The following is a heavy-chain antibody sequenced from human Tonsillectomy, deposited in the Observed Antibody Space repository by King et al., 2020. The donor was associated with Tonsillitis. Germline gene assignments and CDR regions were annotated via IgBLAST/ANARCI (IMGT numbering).Heavy chain of an antibody. CDR1: GGSISSYY. V-gene: IGHV4-59*08. CDR3: ARHGEPGGAPGGYYYYGMDV. CDR2: IYYSGST. J-gene: IGHJ6*02. Sequence: VQLQESGPGLVKPSETLSLTCTVSGGSISSYYWSWIRQPPGKGLEWIGYIYYSGSTNYNPSLKSRVTISVDTSKNQFSLKLSSVTAAVTAGYYCARHGEPGGAPGGYYYYGMDVWGQGTTVTVSS. D-gene: IGHD1-14*01.